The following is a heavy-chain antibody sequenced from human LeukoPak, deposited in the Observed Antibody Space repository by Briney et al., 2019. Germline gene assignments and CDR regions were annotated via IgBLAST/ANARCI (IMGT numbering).Heavy chain of an antibody. D-gene: IGHD6-19*01. J-gene: IGHJ3*02. Sequence: ASVMVSCKTSGYTFTSYGISWVRQAPGQGLEWMGWIRAYNGNTNYAQKVQGRVTMTTDTSTSTAYMELRSLRSDDTAVYYCXXXXXXNLAWLTAFSAFDIWGQGTMVTVSS. V-gene: IGHV1-18*01. CDR1: GYTFTSYG. CDR3: XXXXXXNLAWLTAFSAFDI. CDR2: IRAYNGNT.